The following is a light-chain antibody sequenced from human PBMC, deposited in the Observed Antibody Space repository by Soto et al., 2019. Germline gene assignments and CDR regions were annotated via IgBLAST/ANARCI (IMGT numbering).Light chain of an antibody. CDR1: SSDVGSYDL. CDR3: CSYRSTNTLV. V-gene: IGLV2-23*02. CDR2: VVT. Sequence: QSALTQPASVSGSPGQSITISCTGTSSDVGSYDLVSWYQQHPGKAPKLMIYVVTARRSVVSNRFSASKSGNTASLTISGLQAEDEADYYCCSYRSTNTLVFGGGTKLTVL. J-gene: IGLJ3*02.